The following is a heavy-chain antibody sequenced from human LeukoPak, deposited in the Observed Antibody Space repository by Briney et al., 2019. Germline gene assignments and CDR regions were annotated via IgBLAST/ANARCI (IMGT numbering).Heavy chain of an antibody. CDR3: ARDHCSGGSCYWPFDP. CDR1: GYTFTGYY. Sequence: ASVKVSCKASGYTFTGYYMHWVRQAPGQGLEWMGWINPNSGGTNYAQKFQGRVTMTRDTSISTAYMELSRLRSDGTAVYYCARDHCSGGSCYWPFDPWGRGTLVTVSS. CDR2: INPNSGGT. D-gene: IGHD2-15*01. J-gene: IGHJ5*02. V-gene: IGHV1-2*02.